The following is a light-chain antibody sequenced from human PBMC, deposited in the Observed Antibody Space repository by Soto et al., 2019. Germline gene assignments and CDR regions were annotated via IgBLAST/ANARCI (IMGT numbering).Light chain of an antibody. CDR3: QQYGSSPFT. V-gene: IGKV3-20*01. CDR2: GAS. Sequence: ESVLTQSPGTLSMSPGERATLSCRASQSVSSSYSAWYQQKPGQAPRLLIYGASRRATGIPDRFSGSGSGTDFTLTISSLEPEDFAVYYCQQYGSSPFTIGPGPKVDIK. J-gene: IGKJ3*01. CDR1: QSVSSSY.